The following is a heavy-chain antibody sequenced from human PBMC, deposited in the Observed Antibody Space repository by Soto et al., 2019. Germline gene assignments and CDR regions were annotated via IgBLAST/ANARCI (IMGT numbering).Heavy chain of an antibody. CDR3: ARGRNYYDSSGYYTPEYFQH. J-gene: IGHJ1*01. D-gene: IGHD3-22*01. CDR2: IYHSGST. Sequence: QLQLQESGSGLVRPSQTLSLTCAVSGGSISSGGYSWSWIRQPPGKGLEWIGYIYHSGSTYYNPSLTSRVTISVDRSKNQFSLKLSSVTAAETAVYYCARGRNYYDSSGYYTPEYFQHWGQGTLVTVSS. CDR1: GGSISSGGYS. V-gene: IGHV4-30-2*01.